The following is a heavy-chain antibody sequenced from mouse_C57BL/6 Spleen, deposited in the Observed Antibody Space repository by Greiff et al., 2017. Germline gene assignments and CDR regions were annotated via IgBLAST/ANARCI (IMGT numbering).Heavy chain of an antibody. J-gene: IGHJ2*01. CDR2: IDPSDSYT. CDR3: ARHLDGSSYDY. D-gene: IGHD1-1*01. Sequence: VQLQQPGAELVMPGASVKLSCKASGYTFTSYWMHWVKQRPGQGLEWIGEIDPSDSYTNYNQKFKGKSTLTVDKSSSTAYMRLSSLTSEDSAVYYCARHLDGSSYDYWGQGTTLTVSS. CDR1: GYTFTSYW. V-gene: IGHV1-69*01.